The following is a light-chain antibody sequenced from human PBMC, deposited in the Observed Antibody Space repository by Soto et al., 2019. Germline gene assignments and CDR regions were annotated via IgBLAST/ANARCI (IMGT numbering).Light chain of an antibody. V-gene: IGKV1-39*01. CDR3: KQYNSYPLT. J-gene: IGKJ4*01. CDR2: AAY. Sequence: DIQMTQSPSSLSASVGDRVTITCRASQSISSYLNWYQQKPGKAHKLLIYAAYSLQSGVPSRFSGSGSGTEFTLNIRSLQPDDFATYYCKQYNSYPLTFGGGTKVDIK. CDR1: QSISSY.